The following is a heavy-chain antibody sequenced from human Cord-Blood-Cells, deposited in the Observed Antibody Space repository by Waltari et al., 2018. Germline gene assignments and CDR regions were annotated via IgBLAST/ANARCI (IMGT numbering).Heavy chain of an antibody. J-gene: IGHJ4*02. Sequence: QVPLQQSGPGLVKPSQTLSLTCAISGYSVSSHSDAWHRLPQSPSSGLERRGRTYYRSKWYNEYAVSVKSRITINPDTSKNQFSLQLNAGTPEDTAVYYCGREGTRWYSSSWYYFDYWGQGTLVTVSS. CDR1: GYSVSSHSDA. CDR3: GREGTRWYSSSWYYFDY. D-gene: IGHD6-13*01. V-gene: IGHV6-1*01. CDR2: TYYRSKWYN.